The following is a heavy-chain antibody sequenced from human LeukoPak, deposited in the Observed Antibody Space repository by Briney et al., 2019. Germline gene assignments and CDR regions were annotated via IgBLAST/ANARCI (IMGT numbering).Heavy chain of an antibody. CDR2: IKHDGRDK. J-gene: IGHJ4*02. CDR1: GFTFSNYW. D-gene: IGHD3-9*01. CDR3: ARGGNYDILSGYIFDY. V-gene: IGHV3-7*03. Sequence: GGSLRLSCAASGFTFSNYWMSWVRQAPGKGLEWVANIKHDGRDKHYVDSVKGRFTIARDSAKNSLNLQMNSLRAEDTAVYYCARGGNYDILSGYIFDYWGQGTLVTVSS.